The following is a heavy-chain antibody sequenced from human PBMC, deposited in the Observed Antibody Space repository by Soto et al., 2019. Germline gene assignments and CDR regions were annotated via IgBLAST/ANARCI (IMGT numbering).Heavy chain of an antibody. D-gene: IGHD4-17*01. CDR2: IYSGGSA. J-gene: IGHJ4*02. Sequence: EVQLVDSGGGLVQPGGSLRLSCAASGFSVSTNFMAWVRQATGKGLEWVSVIYSGGSAYYADSVRGRFTISRDSSKNTLYLQMNSLRAEDTAVYYCSTAPGFFDYWGQGTLVTVSS. CDR1: GFSVSTNF. V-gene: IGHV3-66*01. CDR3: STAPGFFDY.